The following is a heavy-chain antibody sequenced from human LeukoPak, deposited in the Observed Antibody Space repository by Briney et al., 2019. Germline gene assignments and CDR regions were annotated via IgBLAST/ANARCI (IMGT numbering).Heavy chain of an antibody. Sequence: GASVKVSCKASGGTFSSYAISWVRQAPGQGLEWMGGIIPIFGTANYAQKFQGRVTITADKSTSTAYMELSSLRSEDTAVYYCARGLADGYNYFFDYWGQGTLVTVSS. CDR3: ARGLADGYNYFFDY. J-gene: IGHJ4*02. D-gene: IGHD5-24*01. V-gene: IGHV1-69*06. CDR1: GGTFSSYA. CDR2: IIPIFGTA.